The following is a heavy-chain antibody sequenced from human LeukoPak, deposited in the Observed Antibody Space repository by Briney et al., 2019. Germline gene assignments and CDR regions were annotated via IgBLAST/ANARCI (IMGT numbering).Heavy chain of an antibody. V-gene: IGHV3-74*03. CDR2: INSDGSSI. CDR3: ARAGSSGWDY. D-gene: IGHD6-19*01. CDR1: GFTLDDYG. J-gene: IGHJ4*02. Sequence: GGSLRLSCAASGFTLDDYGMSWVRHAPGKGVVWVSRINSDGSSIMYADSGKGRFTISRDNAKNTLYLQMNSLRAEDTAVYYCARAGSSGWDYWGQGTLVTVSS.